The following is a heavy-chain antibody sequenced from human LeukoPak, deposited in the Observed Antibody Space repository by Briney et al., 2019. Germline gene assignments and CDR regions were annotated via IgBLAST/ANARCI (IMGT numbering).Heavy chain of an antibody. V-gene: IGHV7-4-1*02. CDR3: ARTYYYGSGSYKIDP. Sequence: ASVKVSCKASGYTFTSYDINWVRQATGQGLEWMGWINTDTGNPTYAQGFTGRFVFSLDTSVSTAYLQISSLKAEDTAVYFCARTYYYGSGSYKIDPWGQGTLVTVSS. CDR2: INTDTGNP. CDR1: GYTFTSYD. D-gene: IGHD3-10*01. J-gene: IGHJ5*02.